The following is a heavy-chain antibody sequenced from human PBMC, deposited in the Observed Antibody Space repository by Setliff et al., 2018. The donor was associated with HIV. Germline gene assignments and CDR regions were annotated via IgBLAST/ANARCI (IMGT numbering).Heavy chain of an antibody. D-gene: IGHD3-10*01. CDR3: TKVPRYFYGTGSYNNWIDP. J-gene: IGHJ5*02. CDR1: RFAFSSHA. CDR2: ISDNGDRT. V-gene: IGHV3-23*01. Sequence: GESLRLSCKASRFAFSSHAMTWVRQTPGRGLEWVAGISDNGDRTYYADSVKGRFTVSRDNSKSKLFLEMKSLRDEDAAVYYCTKVPRYFYGTGSYNNWIDPWGQGTQVTSPQ.